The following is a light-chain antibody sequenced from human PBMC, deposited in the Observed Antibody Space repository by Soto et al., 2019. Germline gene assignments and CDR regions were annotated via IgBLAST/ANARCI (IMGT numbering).Light chain of an antibody. V-gene: IGKV3-15*01. CDR3: QHYNNWPRT. J-gene: IGKJ1*01. Sequence: EIVLTQSPGTLSLSPGERANLSCRASQSVSTSYLAWYQQKPGQAPRLLIYGASSRATGFPARFSGSGSGTEFTLTISSLQSEDFAVYFCQHYNNWPRTFGQGTKVDIK. CDR2: GAS. CDR1: QSVSTSY.